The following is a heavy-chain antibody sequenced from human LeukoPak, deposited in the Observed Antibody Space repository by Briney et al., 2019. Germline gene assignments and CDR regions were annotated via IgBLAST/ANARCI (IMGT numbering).Heavy chain of an antibody. CDR3: ARAIISSGCSDY. CDR2: INHSGST. CDR1: GGAFSGYY. Sequence: SETLSLTCAVNGGAFSGYYWSWIRQPPGKGLEWIGEINHSGSTNYNPSLKSRVTISVDTSKNQFSLKLSSVTAADTAVYYCARAIISSGCSDYWGQGTLVTVSS. J-gene: IGHJ4*02. D-gene: IGHD6-19*01. V-gene: IGHV4-34*01.